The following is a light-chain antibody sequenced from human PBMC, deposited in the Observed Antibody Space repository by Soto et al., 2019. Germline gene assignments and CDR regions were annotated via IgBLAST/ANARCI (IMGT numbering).Light chain of an antibody. V-gene: IGKV3-15*01. CDR3: QQYNNWHSYT. Sequence: EIVMTQSPATLSVSPGERATLSCRAGQSVSSNLAWYQQKPGQAPRLLIYGASTRATGIPARFSGSGSGTEFTLTISSLQSEHFAVYYCQQYNNWHSYTCGQGTKLEIK. J-gene: IGKJ2*01. CDR2: GAS. CDR1: QSVSSN.